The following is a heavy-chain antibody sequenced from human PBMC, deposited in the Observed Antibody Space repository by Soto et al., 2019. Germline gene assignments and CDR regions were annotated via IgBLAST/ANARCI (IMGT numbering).Heavy chain of an antibody. Sequence: EVQLVESGGGLIQPGWSLRLSCAASGLTVSSNYMNWVRQAPGKGLEWGSLIYTGGGTYYADSVKGRFTVSRDNSKNTLYLQMNSLRAEDTAVYYCARMGQWRVPGDYYYGMDVWGQGTSVTVSS. CDR3: ARMGQWRVPGDYYYGMDV. J-gene: IGHJ6*02. V-gene: IGHV3-53*01. CDR2: IYTGGGT. CDR1: GLTVSSNY. D-gene: IGHD6-19*01.